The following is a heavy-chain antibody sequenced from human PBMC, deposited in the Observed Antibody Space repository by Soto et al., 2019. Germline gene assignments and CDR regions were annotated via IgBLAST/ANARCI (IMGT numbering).Heavy chain of an antibody. Sequence: EVQLVESGGVLVQPGRSLRLSCAASGFTFDDFAMHWVRQAPGKGLEWVSGINWNSGDINYADSVKGRFTISRDNAKNSLYLQMNSLRAEDTALYYCAKDYAGYYYYIDVWGKGTTVTVSS. CDR3: AKDYAGYYYYIDV. V-gene: IGHV3-9*01. CDR1: GFTFDDFA. J-gene: IGHJ6*03. CDR2: INWNSGDI.